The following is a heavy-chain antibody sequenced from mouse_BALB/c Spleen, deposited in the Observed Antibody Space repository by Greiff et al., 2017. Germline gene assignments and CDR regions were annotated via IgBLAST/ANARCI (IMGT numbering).Heavy chain of an antibody. CDR3: ARGDWDRYFDV. V-gene: IGHV1-12*01. CDR2: IYPGNGDT. CDR1: GYTFTSYN. Sequence: QVQLQQPGAELVKPGASVKMSCKASGYTFTSYNMHWVKQTPGQGLEWIGAIYPGNGDTSFNQKFKGKATLTADKSSSTAYMQLSSLTSEDSAVYYCARGDWDRYFDVWGAGTTVTVSS. D-gene: IGHD4-1*01. J-gene: IGHJ1*01.